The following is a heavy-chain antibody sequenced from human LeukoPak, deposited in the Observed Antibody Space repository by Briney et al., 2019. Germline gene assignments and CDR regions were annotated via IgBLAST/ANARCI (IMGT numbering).Heavy chain of an antibody. D-gene: IGHD3-10*01. Sequence: PGGSLRLSCVASGFTFSSYAVSWVRQAPGKGLEWVSAISGSGGSAYYADSVKGRFTFSRDNSKNTLYLQMSGLRVGDTAVYYCARGSSASYYNSRFDYWGQGTPVTVSS. J-gene: IGHJ4*02. V-gene: IGHV3-23*01. CDR2: ISGSGGSA. CDR3: ARGSSASYYNSRFDY. CDR1: GFTFSSYA.